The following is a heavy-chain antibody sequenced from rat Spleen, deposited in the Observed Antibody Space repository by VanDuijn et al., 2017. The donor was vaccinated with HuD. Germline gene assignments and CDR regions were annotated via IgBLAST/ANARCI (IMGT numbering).Heavy chain of an antibody. V-gene: IGHV5-17*01. CDR2: LIYDGSRT. D-gene: IGHD2-2*01. Sequence: EVQLVESGGGLVQPGRSLKFSCAASGFTFSDYAMAWVRQAPKKGLEWVATLIYDGSRTYYRDSVKGRFNISRDNAKSTLYLQMESLRPEDTATYYGAGAGYLRDWYFDYWGPGTMVAVSS. CDR1: GFTFSDYA. J-gene: IGHJ1*01. CDR3: AGAGYLRDWYFDY.